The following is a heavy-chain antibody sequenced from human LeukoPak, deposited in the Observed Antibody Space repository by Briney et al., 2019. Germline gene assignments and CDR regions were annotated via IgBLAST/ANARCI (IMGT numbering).Heavy chain of an antibody. J-gene: IGHJ4*02. CDR3: AKDEFSYSSSWSDPYDY. V-gene: IGHV3-23*01. D-gene: IGHD6-13*01. CDR2: ISGSGGST. Sequence: PGGFLRLSCAASGFTFSSYDMSWVRQAPGKGLEWVSVISGSGGSTYYADSVKGRFTISRDNSKDTLYLQMNSLRAEDTAVYYCAKDEFSYSSSWSDPYDYWGQGTLVTVSS. CDR1: GFTFSSYD.